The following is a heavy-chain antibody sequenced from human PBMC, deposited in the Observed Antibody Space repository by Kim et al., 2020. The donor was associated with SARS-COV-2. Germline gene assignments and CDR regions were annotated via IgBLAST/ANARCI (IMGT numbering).Heavy chain of an antibody. CDR3: ARLPHDSSGYVDC. Sequence: SETLSLTCTVSGDSISSSFNYWGWIRQPPGKGLEWIGSVYHSGTTYDSPSLKSRVTVSVDTSKNEFSLKVTSATAADTAVYFCARLPHDSSGYVDCWGQGILVTVSS. D-gene: IGHD3-22*01. CDR1: GDSISSSFNY. V-gene: IGHV4-39*01. J-gene: IGHJ4*02. CDR2: VYHSGTT.